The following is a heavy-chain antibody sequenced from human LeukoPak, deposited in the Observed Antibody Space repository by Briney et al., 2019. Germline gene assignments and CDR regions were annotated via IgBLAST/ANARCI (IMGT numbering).Heavy chain of an antibody. CDR2: IYYGGST. CDR1: GGSISSYY. J-gene: IGHJ4*02. V-gene: IGHV4-59*01. Sequence: SETLSLTCTVSGGSISSYYWSWIRQPPGKGLEWIGYIYYGGSTNYNPSLKSRVTISVDTSKNQFSLKLSSVTAADTAMYYCARDHRGFSGYYFDYWGQGTLVTVSS. D-gene: IGHD6-25*01. CDR3: ARDHRGFSGYYFDY.